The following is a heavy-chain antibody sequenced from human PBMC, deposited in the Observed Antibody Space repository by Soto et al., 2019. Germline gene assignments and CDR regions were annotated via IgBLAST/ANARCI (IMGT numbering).Heavy chain of an antibody. CDR2: VYYSGTA. Sequence: SETLSLTCTVSGGSMNYYYWSWIRQSPGKGLEWIGYVYYSGTAYYNPSLQSRVTISIDTSQNQFSLKLRSVTAADSAIYYCAGAGRSGRYFSAPGGGETRVPVS. V-gene: IGHV4-59*01. D-gene: IGHD6-19*01. J-gene: IGHJ5*02. CDR3: AGAGRSGRYFSAP. CDR1: GGSMNYYY.